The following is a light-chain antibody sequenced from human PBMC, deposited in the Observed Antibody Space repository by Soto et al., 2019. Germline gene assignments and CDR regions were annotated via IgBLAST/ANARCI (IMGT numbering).Light chain of an antibody. Sequence: QSALTQPPSASGSPGQSVTISCTGTSSDVGSYTFVSWYQQYPGKAPKVLIYDVNKQPSGVPDRSSGSKSGNTAFLTVAVLPADDEADYCCTSYAGNNNVVFGGGTKLTVL. CDR2: DVN. CDR1: SSDVGSYTF. V-gene: IGLV2-8*01. CDR3: TSYAGNNNVV. J-gene: IGLJ2*01.